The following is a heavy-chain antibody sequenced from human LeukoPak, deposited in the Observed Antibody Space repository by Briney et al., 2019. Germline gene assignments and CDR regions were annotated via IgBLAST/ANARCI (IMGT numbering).Heavy chain of an antibody. CDR2: IYPRDGST. D-gene: IGHD5-24*01. J-gene: IGHJ6*02. V-gene: IGHV1-46*01. Sequence: ASVKVSCKASGYTFTSNYIHWVRQAPGQGLEWMGMIYPRDGSTSYAQKFQGRVTVTRDTSASTAYMELSSLRSEDTAVYYCARDRGGYNPYYYYGMDVWGQGTTVTVSS. CDR1: GYTFTSNY. CDR3: ARDRGGYNPYYYYGMDV.